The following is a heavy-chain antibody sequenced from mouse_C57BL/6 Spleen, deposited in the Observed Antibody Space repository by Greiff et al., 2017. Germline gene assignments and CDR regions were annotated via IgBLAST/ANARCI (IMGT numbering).Heavy chain of an antibody. CDR2: IYPGSGNT. CDR1: GYTFPDSY. V-gene: IGHV1-76*01. Sequence: QVPLQQSGAELVRPGASVKLSCQASGYTFPDSYINWVKQRPGQGLEGIARIYPGSGNTYYNEKFKGKATLTAEKSSSTAYMQLSSLTSEDSAVYFCARTLLRYNAMGHWGQGTSVTVTS. J-gene: IGHJ4*01. CDR3: ARTLLRYNAMGH. D-gene: IGHD1-1*01.